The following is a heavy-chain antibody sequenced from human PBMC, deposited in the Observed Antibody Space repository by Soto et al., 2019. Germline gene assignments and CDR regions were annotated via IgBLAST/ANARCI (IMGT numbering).Heavy chain of an antibody. V-gene: IGHV4-59*02. D-gene: IGHD4-17*01. CDR2: IYYSGRT. CDR3: ARVGAADFGDSRGFDS. CDR1: GGKVSSYR. J-gene: IGHJ4*01. Sequence: CGGKVSSYRWTWNRQKTGKGLEWIGYIYYSGRTNYNPSLKSRVSISVDTSKNHFSLQLRSVTAADTAVYYCARVGAADFGDSRGFDSWCHGLLVTV.